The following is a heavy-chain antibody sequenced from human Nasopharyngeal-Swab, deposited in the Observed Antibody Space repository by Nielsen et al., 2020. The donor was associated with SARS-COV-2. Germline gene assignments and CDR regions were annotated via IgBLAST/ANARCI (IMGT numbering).Heavy chain of an antibody. D-gene: IGHD6-19*01. CDR1: GFTFSGYA. V-gene: IGHV3-30*04. CDR3: AIEPGNRVVTGSDAFDI. CDR2: LSYDGRST. Sequence: GGSLRPSCAASGFTFSGYAIHWVRQAPGKGLEWVAVLSYDGRSTFYADSVKGRFSISSDNSKSTLYLQMNTLGAEDTAVYYCAIEPGNRVVTGSDAFDIWGQGTMVTVSS. J-gene: IGHJ3*02.